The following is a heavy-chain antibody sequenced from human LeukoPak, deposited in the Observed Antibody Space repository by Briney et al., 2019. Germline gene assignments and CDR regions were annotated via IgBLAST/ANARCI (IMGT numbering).Heavy chain of an antibody. CDR1: GDSISSTSYY. Sequence: SETLSLTCTVSGDSISSTSYYWGWIRQPPGKGLEWIGSIYYSGSTYYNPSLKSRVTISLDTSKNQFSLKLNSVTAADTAVYYCARDNYYFDYWGQGTLVTVSS. CDR2: IYYSGST. V-gene: IGHV4-39*07. CDR3: ARDNYYFDY. J-gene: IGHJ4*02.